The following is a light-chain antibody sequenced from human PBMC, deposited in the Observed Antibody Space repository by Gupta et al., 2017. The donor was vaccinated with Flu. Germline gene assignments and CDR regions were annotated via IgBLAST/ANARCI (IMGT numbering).Light chain of an antibody. CDR2: DDN. CDR3: QSWDSATDHRV. V-gene: IGLV3-21*02. Sequence: TISITGGTCNIGSYNVFWYQQTPGPAPVLLLYDDNNRHSGIPERFSGSKSGTTATLTVSRVEVGDEADYYCQSWDSATDHRVFGGGTRLTVL. CDR1: NIGSYN. J-gene: IGLJ3*02.